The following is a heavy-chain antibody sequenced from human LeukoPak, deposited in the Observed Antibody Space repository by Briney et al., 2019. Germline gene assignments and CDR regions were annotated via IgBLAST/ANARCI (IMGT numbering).Heavy chain of an antibody. J-gene: IGHJ4*02. CDR2: INPSGGST. V-gene: IGHV1-46*01. Sequence: GASVKVSCKASGYTFTSYYMHWVRQAPGQGLEWMGIINPSGGSTSYAQKFQGRVTMTRDMSTSTVYMELSSLRSEDTAVYYCATDRGNSSGYYKPFDYWGQGTLVTVSS. D-gene: IGHD3-22*01. CDR1: GYTFTSYY. CDR3: ATDRGNSSGYYKPFDY.